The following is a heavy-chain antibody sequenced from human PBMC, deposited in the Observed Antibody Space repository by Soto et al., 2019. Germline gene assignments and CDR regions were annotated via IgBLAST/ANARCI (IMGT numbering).Heavy chain of an antibody. CDR3: ARACYDFWSGYPGNWFDH. CDR2: IYYSGST. V-gene: IGHV4-59*01. J-gene: IGHJ5*02. Sequence: SETLSLTCTVSRGSISSYYWSWIRQPPGKGLEWIGYIYYSGSTNYNPSLKSRVTISVDTSKNQFSLKLSSVTAADTAVYYCARACYDFWSGYPGNWFDHWGQGTLVTVSS. CDR1: RGSISSYY. D-gene: IGHD3-3*01.